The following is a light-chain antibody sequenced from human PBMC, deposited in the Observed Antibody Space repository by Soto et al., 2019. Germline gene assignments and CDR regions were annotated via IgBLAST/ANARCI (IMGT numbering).Light chain of an antibody. J-gene: IGKJ4*01. CDR1: RNINRK. V-gene: IGKV3-15*01. Sequence: EIVMTQSPATLSVSPGERATLSCRASRNINRKLAWYQQKPGQAPRLLISGASTRATGSPARFSGSGSGTEFNLTISGLQSEDFAVYDCQLYYDYPPLIFGRGTKVEIK. CDR2: GAS. CDR3: QLYYDYPPLI.